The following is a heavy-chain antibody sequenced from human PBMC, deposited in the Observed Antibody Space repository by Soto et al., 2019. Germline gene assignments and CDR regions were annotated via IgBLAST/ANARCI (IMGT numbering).Heavy chain of an antibody. V-gene: IGHV4-59*01. CDR3: ARGGGSSAAVITDKRTPPVRWFDP. CDR2: IYYSGST. J-gene: IGHJ5*02. D-gene: IGHD6-13*01. CDR1: GGSISSYY. Sequence: TLSLTCTVSGGSISSYYWSWIRQPPGKGLEWIGYIYYSGSTNYNPSLKSRVTISVDTSKNQFSLKLSSVTAADTAVYYCARGGGSSAAVITDKRTPPVRWFDPWGQGTLVTVSS.